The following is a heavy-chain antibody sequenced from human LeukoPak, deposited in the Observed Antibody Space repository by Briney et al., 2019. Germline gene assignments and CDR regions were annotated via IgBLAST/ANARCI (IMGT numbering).Heavy chain of an antibody. D-gene: IGHD1-1*01. V-gene: IGHV1-18*01. CDR2: ISAYNGNT. CDR1: GYTFTSYG. Sequence: ASVKVSCKASGYTFTSYGISWVRQAPGPGLEWIGWISAYNGNTNYAQKLQGRVTMTTDTSTSTAYMELRSLRSDDTAVYYCARDSLGIPSGDAFDIWGQGTMVTVSS. J-gene: IGHJ3*02. CDR3: ARDSLGIPSGDAFDI.